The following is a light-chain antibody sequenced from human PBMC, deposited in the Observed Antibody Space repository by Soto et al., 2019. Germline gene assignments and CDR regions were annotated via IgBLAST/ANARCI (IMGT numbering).Light chain of an antibody. Sequence: IQLTQSPSSLSASVGDTVTITCRASQSISNYLNWYQQKPGKAPKFLIYSASNLQSGVPSRFSGSGSGTDFTLTITSLQPEDFATYYCQQSYSSPPEVTFGGGTKVEIK. CDR3: QQSYSSPPEVT. V-gene: IGKV1-39*01. CDR1: QSISNY. CDR2: SAS. J-gene: IGKJ4*01.